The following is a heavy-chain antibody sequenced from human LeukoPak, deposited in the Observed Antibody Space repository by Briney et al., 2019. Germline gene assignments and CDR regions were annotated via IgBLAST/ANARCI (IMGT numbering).Heavy chain of an antibody. Sequence: ASVKVSCKASGYTFTSYAMNWVRQAPGQGLEWMGWINTNTGNPTYAQGFTGRFVLSLDTSVSTAYLQISSLKAEDTAVYYCARGPLSRPNSHWPRAFDIWGQGTMVTVSS. J-gene: IGHJ3*02. CDR1: GYTFTSYA. V-gene: IGHV7-4-1*02. CDR2: INTNTGNP. CDR3: ARGPLSRPNSHWPRAFDI. D-gene: IGHD1-1*01.